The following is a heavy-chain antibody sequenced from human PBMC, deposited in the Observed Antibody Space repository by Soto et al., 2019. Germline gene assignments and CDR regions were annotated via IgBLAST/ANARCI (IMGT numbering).Heavy chain of an antibody. Sequence: QVPPQQWGAGLLKPSETLSLTCAVYGGSFSGYYWSWIRQPPGKGLEWIGEINHSGSTNYNPSLKSRVTISVDTSKNQFSLKLSSVTAADTAVYYCARGPNSSSWYLDYWGQGTLVTVSS. V-gene: IGHV4-34*01. D-gene: IGHD6-13*01. CDR2: INHSGST. J-gene: IGHJ4*02. CDR1: GGSFSGYY. CDR3: ARGPNSSSWYLDY.